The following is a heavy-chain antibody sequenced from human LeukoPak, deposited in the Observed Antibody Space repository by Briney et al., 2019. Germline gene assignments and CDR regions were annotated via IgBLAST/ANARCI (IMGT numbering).Heavy chain of an antibody. J-gene: IGHJ4*02. CDR2: MSGSGGST. Sequence: GGSLRLSCAASGFTFSSYAMSWVRQAPGKGLEWVSAMSGSGGSTYYADSVKGRFTISRDNSKNTLYLQMNSLRAEDTAVYYCAKGREVATVTTFDYWGQGTLVTVSS. V-gene: IGHV3-23*01. CDR1: GFTFSSYA. D-gene: IGHD4-17*01. CDR3: AKGREVATVTTFDY.